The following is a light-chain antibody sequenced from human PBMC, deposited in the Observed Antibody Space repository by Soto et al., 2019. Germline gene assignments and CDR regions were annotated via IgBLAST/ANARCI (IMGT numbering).Light chain of an antibody. CDR3: QQYSSSGT. V-gene: IGKV3-20*01. CDR1: QSVSNNY. J-gene: IGKJ1*01. CDR2: GAS. Sequence: EIVLTQSPGTLSLSPGERATLSLRASQSVSNNYLAWYQQKPGEPPRLLNYGASNRATGIPDRFSGSGSRTDFTLTSSRLEPEDVAVYYCQQYSSSGTFGQGTKVDI.